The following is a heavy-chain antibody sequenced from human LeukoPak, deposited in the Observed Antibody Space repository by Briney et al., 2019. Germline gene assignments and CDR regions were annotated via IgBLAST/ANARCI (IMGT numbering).Heavy chain of an antibody. Sequence: ASVKVSCKASGYTFTSYGISWVRQAPGQGLEWMGWISAYNGNTNYAQKLQGRVTMTTDTSTSTAYMELRSLRSDDTAVYYCARELGNWNDLTFDYWGQGTLVTVSS. J-gene: IGHJ4*02. V-gene: IGHV1-18*01. CDR2: ISAYNGNT. CDR3: ARELGNWNDLTFDY. D-gene: IGHD1-1*01. CDR1: GYTFTSYG.